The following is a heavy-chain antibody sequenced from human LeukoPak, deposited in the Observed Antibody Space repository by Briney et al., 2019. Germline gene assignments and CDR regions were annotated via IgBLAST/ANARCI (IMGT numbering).Heavy chain of an antibody. CDR1: GDSISSGSYY. J-gene: IGHJ5*02. Sequence: MSSETLSLTCTVSGDSISSGSYYWGWIRQPAGKGLEWIGRIYTSGSTNYNPSLKSRVTMSVDTSKNQFSLKLSSVTAADTAVYYCAREVAVAGRGWFDPWGQGTLVTVSS. CDR2: IYTSGST. CDR3: AREVAVAGRGWFDP. D-gene: IGHD6-19*01. V-gene: IGHV4-61*02.